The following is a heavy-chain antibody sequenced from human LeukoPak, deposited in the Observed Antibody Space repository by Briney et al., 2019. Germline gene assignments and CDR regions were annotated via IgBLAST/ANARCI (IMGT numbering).Heavy chain of an antibody. CDR2: ITSSSSYI. D-gene: IGHD5-18*01. J-gene: IGHJ4*02. CDR1: GFTFSSYS. CDR3: ARDLSGVTGYTYGRGIDY. V-gene: IGHV3-21*01. Sequence: GGSLRLSCAASGFTFSSYSMNWVRQAPGKGLEWVSSITSSSSYIYYADSVKGRFTISRDNAKTSLYLQMNSLRAEDTAVYYCARDLSGVTGYTYGRGIDYWGQGTLVTVSS.